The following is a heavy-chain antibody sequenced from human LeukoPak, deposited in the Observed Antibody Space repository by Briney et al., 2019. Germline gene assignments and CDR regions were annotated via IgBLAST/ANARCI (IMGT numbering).Heavy chain of an antibody. CDR3: ARGPVGHFDS. Sequence: SETLSLTCVISGDSVSSHSTTWNWIRQSPSRGLEWLGRTFYRAKWYSDYAISVKSRITITADTSKNQFSLQLNSVTPDDTAVYYCARGPVGHFDSWGQGALFTVSS. J-gene: IGHJ4*02. CDR2: TFYRAKWYS. V-gene: IGHV6-1*01. CDR1: GDSVSSHSTT.